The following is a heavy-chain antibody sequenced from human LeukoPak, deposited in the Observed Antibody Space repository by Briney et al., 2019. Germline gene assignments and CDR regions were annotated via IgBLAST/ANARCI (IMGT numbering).Heavy chain of an antibody. V-gene: IGHV4-30-2*01. D-gene: IGHD2-15*01. J-gene: IGHJ5*02. CDR3: ARGIVVVVAATYWFDP. CDR2: IYHSGST. CDR1: GGSISSGGYS. Sequence: SQTLSLTCAVSGGSISSGGYSWSWIRQPPGKGLEWIGYIYHSGSTYYTPSLKSRVTISVDRSKNQFSLELSSVTAADMAVYYCARGIVVVVAATYWFDPWGQGTLVTVSS.